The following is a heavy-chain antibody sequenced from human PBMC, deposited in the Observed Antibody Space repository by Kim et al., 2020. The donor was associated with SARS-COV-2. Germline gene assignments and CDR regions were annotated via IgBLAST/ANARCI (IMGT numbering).Heavy chain of an antibody. CDR3: ARDSSGPGY. V-gene: IGHV3-53*01. D-gene: IGHD3-22*01. Sequence: GGTYYADSVRGRFTISRDNSKNTLYLQMHSLRAEDTAMYYCARDSSGPGYWGQGTLVTVSS. CDR2: GGT. J-gene: IGHJ4*02.